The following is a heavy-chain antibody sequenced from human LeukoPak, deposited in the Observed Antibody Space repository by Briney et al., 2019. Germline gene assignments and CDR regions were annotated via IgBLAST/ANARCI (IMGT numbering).Heavy chain of an antibody. Sequence: HPGGSLRLSCAASGFTFSSYAMSWVRQAPGKGLEWVANIKQDGNEKYYVDSVKGRFTISRDNAKNSLYLQMNSLRAEDTAVYYRAREPSCLDYWGQGTLVTVSS. J-gene: IGHJ4*02. CDR3: AREPSCLDY. V-gene: IGHV3-7*01. D-gene: IGHD2-2*01. CDR2: IKQDGNEK. CDR1: GFTFSSYA.